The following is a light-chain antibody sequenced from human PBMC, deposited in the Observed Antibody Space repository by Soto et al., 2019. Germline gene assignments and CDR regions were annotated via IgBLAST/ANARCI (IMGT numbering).Light chain of an antibody. V-gene: IGKV1-12*01. CDR3: QQASSFPLT. J-gene: IGKJ4*01. Sequence: IQMTQSPSSASASVGDRVTITWRASQPFSSWLAWYQHKPGQPPNLLIYSASTLRRGVPSRFSGSESGTLFTLTIPNLQPEDFATYYCQQASSFPLTFGGGTKVEV. CDR2: SAS. CDR1: QPFSSW.